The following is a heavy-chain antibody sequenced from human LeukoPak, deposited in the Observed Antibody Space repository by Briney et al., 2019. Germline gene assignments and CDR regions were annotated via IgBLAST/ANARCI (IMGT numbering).Heavy chain of an antibody. CDR2: ISAYNGNT. CDR3: ASPSRYGDSNFAS. J-gene: IGHJ4*02. CDR1: GYTFTSYG. D-gene: IGHD4-17*01. V-gene: IGHV1-18*01. Sequence: ASVKVSCKASGYTFTSYGISWVRQAPGQGLEWMGWISAYNGNTNSAQKLQGRVTMTTDTSTSTAYMELRTLRSDYTAVYSCASPSRYGDSNFASWGKGTLVTVSS.